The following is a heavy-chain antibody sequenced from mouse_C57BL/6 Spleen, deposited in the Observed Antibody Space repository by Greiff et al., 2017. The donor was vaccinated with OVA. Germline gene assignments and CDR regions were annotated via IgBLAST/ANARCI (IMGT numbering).Heavy chain of an antibody. CDR2: ISSGSSTI. CDR1: GFTFSDYG. D-gene: IGHD4-1*01. CDR3: ARPGLTGYYFDY. V-gene: IGHV5-17*01. Sequence: EVKLVESGGGLVKPGGSLKLSCAASGFTFSDYGMHWVRQAPEKGLEWVAYISSGSSTIYYADTVKGRFTISRDNAKNTLFLQMTSLRSEDTAMYYCARPGLTGYYFDYWGQGTTLTVSS. J-gene: IGHJ2*01.